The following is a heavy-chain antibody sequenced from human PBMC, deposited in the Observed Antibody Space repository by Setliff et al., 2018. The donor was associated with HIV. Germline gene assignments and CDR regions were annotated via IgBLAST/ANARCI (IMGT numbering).Heavy chain of an antibody. CDR1: GGSISNYY. CDR3: ARGGVLRYFDWAY. D-gene: IGHD3-9*01. J-gene: IGHJ4*02. CDR2: IYTSGST. V-gene: IGHV4-4*08. Sequence: SETLSLTCTVSGGSISNYYWSWIRQPPGKGLEWIGYIYTSGSTDYYPSLKSRVTISVDTSKNQFSLKLSSVTAADTAVYYCARGGVLRYFDWAYWGQGTLVTVS.